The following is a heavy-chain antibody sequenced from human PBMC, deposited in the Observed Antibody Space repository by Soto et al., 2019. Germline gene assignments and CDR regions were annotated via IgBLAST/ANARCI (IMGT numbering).Heavy chain of an antibody. V-gene: IGHV4-31*03. CDR2: MYNSGST. D-gene: IGHD3-16*01. Sequence: QVQLQESGPGLVKPSQTLSLTCTVSGDSISSGGYRWSWIRQHPGEGLEWIGFMYNSGSTSYNPSPTNRATIAVDPSTNQFSLDLRSVTAAAPAVYYCARVGDTTPPDFWGQGPLLIVSS. CDR3: ARVGDTTPPDF. J-gene: IGHJ4*02. CDR1: GDSISSGGYR.